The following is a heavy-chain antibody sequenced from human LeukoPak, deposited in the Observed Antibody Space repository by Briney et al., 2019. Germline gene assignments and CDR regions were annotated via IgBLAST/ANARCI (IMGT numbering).Heavy chain of an antibody. D-gene: IGHD5-12*01. CDR3: AIRDGAYSGYDPHFKYDMDV. Sequence: ASVKVSCKASGYTFTSYDINWVRQATGQGLEWMGWMNPNSGNTGYARKFQGRVTMTRNTSISTAYMELSSLRSEDTAVYYCAIRDGAYSGYDPHFKYDMDVWGQGTTVTVS. CDR1: GYTFTSYD. J-gene: IGHJ6*02. V-gene: IGHV1-8*01. CDR2: MNPNSGNT.